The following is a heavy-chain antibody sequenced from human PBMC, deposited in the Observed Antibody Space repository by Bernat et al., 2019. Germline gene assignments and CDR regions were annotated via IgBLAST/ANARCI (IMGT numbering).Heavy chain of an antibody. CDR3: AKCNWNDERGAFDV. CDR1: GFIASGFPFSSSW. J-gene: IGHJ3*01. D-gene: IGHD1-20*01. V-gene: IGHV3-74*01. Sequence: EVQLVESGGGLVQPGGSLRLSCVASGFIASGFPFSSSWMHWVRQVPGKGLVWVSRINGAESITNYADSVKGRFTISRDNAKNILYLQMNSLRAEDTAVYYCAKCNWNDERGAFDVWGQGTMVTVSS. CDR2: INGAESIT.